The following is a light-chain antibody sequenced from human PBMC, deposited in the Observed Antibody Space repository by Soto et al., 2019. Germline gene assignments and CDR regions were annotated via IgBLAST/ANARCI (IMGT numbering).Light chain of an antibody. CDR1: QSIGTY. Sequence: EIVMTQSPATLSVSPGERATLSCRASQSIGTYLAWYQQKPGQAPRLLIYAVSTRATGVPARFSGSGSGTEFTLTISSLQSEDFAVYPCHQHDNWPLTFGGGTKVEI. CDR3: HQHDNWPLT. J-gene: IGKJ4*01. V-gene: IGKV3-15*01. CDR2: AVS.